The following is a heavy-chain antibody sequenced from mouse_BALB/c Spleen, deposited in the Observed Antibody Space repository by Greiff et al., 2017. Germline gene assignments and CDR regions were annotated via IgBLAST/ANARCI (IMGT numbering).Heavy chain of an antibody. CDR2: IYPGDGDT. V-gene: IGHV1-87*01. CDR1: GYTFTSYW. CDR3: ARGDYYGSIYYAMDY. J-gene: IGHJ4*01. Sequence: QVQLKESGAELARPGASVKLSCKASGYTFTSYWMQWVKQRPGQGLEWIGAIYPGDGDTRYTQKFKGKATLTADKSSSTAYIQLSSLTSEDSAVYYCARGDYYGSIYYAMDYWGQGTSVTVSS. D-gene: IGHD1-1*01.